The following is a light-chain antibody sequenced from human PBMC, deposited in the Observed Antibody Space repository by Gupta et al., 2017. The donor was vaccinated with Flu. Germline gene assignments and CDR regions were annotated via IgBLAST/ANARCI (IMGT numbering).Light chain of an antibody. CDR1: QSIISTY. CDR2: GAS. V-gene: IGKV3-20*01. Sequence: EIVLMQCPGALSLSPGERATLSCRASQSIISTYLYWYQHKPGQAPRLLMFGASTRATGIPDRFRGSGSGTDFTLTISRLEPEDFALYYCQHYSTSSTMYTFGQGTKLEIK. CDR3: QHYSTSSTMYT. J-gene: IGKJ2*01.